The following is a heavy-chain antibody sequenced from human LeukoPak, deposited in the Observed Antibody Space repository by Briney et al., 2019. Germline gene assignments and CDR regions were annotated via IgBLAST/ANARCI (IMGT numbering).Heavy chain of an antibody. Sequence: GGSLRLSCAASGFTVSSNYMSWDRQAPGKGLEWVSVIHTGGSTYYADSVKGRFTISRDTSNNTLYLQMNSLRADDTAVYYCAREGKWLQLRYFDYWGQGTLVTVSS. CDR3: AREGKWLQLRYFDY. J-gene: IGHJ4*02. V-gene: IGHV3-53*01. CDR2: IHTGGST. D-gene: IGHD5-24*01. CDR1: GFTVSSNY.